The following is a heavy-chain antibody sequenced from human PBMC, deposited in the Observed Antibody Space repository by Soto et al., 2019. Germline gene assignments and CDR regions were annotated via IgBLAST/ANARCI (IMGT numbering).Heavy chain of an antibody. CDR3: AGSLLWFAQGGVWY. V-gene: IGHV4-31*03. CDR1: GGSISSGGYY. J-gene: IGHJ4*02. D-gene: IGHD3-10*01. Sequence: SETLSLTCTVSGGSISSGGYYWSWIRQHPGKGLEWIGYIYYSGSTYYNPSLKSRVTISVDTSKNQFSLKLSSVTAADTAVYYCAGSLLWFAQGGVWYWGQGTLVTVSS. CDR2: IYYSGST.